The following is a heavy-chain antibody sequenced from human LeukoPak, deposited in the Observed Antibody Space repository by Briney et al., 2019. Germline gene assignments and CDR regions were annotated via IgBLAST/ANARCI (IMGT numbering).Heavy chain of an antibody. Sequence: SETLSLTCAVYGGSFSGYYWSWIRQPPGKGLEWIGGINHSGSTNYNPSLKSRVTISVDTSKNQFSLKLSSVTAADTAVYYCARAFYYMDVWGKGTTVTVSS. J-gene: IGHJ6*03. V-gene: IGHV4-34*01. CDR2: INHSGST. CDR3: ARAFYYMDV. CDR1: GGSFSGYY.